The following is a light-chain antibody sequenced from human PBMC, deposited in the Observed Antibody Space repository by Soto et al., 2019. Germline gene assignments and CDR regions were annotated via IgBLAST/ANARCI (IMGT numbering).Light chain of an antibody. V-gene: IGKV3-20*01. Sequence: ETVLTQSPGALSLSPGERASLSCGASQSVSSSYLAWYQQKPGQAPRLLIYGASSRATGIPDRFSGSGSGTDFTLTISRLEPEDFAVYYCQQYGSSLFTFGPGTKVAI. CDR1: QSVSSSY. CDR3: QQYGSSLFT. CDR2: GAS. J-gene: IGKJ3*01.